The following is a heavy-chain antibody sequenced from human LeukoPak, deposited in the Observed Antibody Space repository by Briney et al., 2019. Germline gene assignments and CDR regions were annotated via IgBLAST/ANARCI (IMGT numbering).Heavy chain of an antibody. D-gene: IGHD6-13*01. Sequence: PSGTLSLTCAVSGGSISSSNWWSWVRQPPGKGLEWIGEVYHSGSTNYNPALKRRVTISVDKSKNQFSLKLSSGTAADTAVYYRASPIAARSPFDIWGQGTMVTVSS. J-gene: IGHJ3*02. CDR3: ASPIAARSPFDI. CDR2: VYHSGST. CDR1: GGSISSSNW. V-gene: IGHV4-4*02.